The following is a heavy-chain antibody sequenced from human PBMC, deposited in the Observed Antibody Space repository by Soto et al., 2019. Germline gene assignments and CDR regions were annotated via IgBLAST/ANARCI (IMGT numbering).Heavy chain of an antibody. D-gene: IGHD3-3*01. CDR3: ARAQTIFGIITVFDY. V-gene: IGHV4-31*03. Sequence: SETLSLTCTVSGGSINSGGYYWSWIRQHPGKGLEWIGYIYYSGSTYYNPSLKSRVTISIDTSKNQFSLKLSSVTAADTAVYYCARAQTIFGIITVFDYWGQGTLVAVSS. CDR2: IYYSGST. CDR1: GGSINSGGYY. J-gene: IGHJ4*02.